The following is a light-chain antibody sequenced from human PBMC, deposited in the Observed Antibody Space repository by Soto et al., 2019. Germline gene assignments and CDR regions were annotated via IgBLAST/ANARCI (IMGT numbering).Light chain of an antibody. V-gene: IGKV3-11*01. J-gene: IGKJ4*01. Sequence: EIVLTQSPATLSLSPWERATLSCRASQSVNTYLGWYQQRPGQAPILLIYDASNRATGIPARFSGSGSGTDFTLTISSLEPADFAVYYCQQRSSWPLTFGGGTKVDIK. CDR3: QQRSSWPLT. CDR1: QSVNTY. CDR2: DAS.